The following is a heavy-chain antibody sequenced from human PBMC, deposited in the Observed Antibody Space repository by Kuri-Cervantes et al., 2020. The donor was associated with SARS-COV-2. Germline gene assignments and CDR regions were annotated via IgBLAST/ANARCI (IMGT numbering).Heavy chain of an antibody. D-gene: IGHD7-27*01. J-gene: IGHJ4*02. CDR2: IDSSSYYI. V-gene: IGHV3-21*01. CDR1: GFTFSGYS. Sequence: LTCAASGFTFSGYSMNWIRQAPGKGLEWVASIDSSSYYIYHADSVKGRLTISRDNAKTSVYLQMNSLKVEDTAVYYCAREEGGELGEAFDYWGQGALVTVSS. CDR3: AREEGGELGEAFDY.